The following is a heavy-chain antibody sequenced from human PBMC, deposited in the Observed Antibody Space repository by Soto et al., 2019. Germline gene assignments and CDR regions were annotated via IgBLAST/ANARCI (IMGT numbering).Heavy chain of an antibody. Sequence: GGPITLCREAFRGRFDKYVFGWSLKAPGQWLAGSSALRGSAGSTYYADAGKARFTTSRDNSKNTLYLQMNSLRSEDTAVYYCAKASRPCSVFCAAMASLEYDRSGSAVRGKGTT. CDR1: RGRFDKYV. D-gene: IGHD5-18*01. CDR2: LRGSAGST. J-gene: IGHJ6*01. CDR3: AKASRPCSVFCAAMASLEYDRSGSAV. V-gene: IGHV3-23*01.